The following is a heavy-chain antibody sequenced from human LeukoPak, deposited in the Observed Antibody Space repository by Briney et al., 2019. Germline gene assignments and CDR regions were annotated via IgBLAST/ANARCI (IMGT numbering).Heavy chain of an antibody. D-gene: IGHD2-15*01. J-gene: IGHJ5*02. CDR2: IKQDGSEK. Sequence: GGSLRLSCAASGFTFSSYWMSWVRQAPGKGLEWVANIKQDGSEKYYVDSVKGRFTISRDNAKNTLYLQMDSLRVEDTAVYYCARGPVGLSALDAWGQGILVTVSP. V-gene: IGHV3-7*01. CDR3: ARGPVGLSALDA. CDR1: GFTFSSYW.